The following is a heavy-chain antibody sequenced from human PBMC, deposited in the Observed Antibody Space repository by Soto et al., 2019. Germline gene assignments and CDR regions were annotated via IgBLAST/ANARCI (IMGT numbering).Heavy chain of an antibody. J-gene: IGHJ3*02. CDR3: ARCGAQDSGDPDAFDI. Sequence: ASVKVXCKASGYTFTSYDINWVRQATGQGIEWMGWMNPNSCNTGYAQKFQGRVTMTRNTSISTAYMELSSLRSEDTAVYYCARCGAQDSGDPDAFDIWGQGTMVTVSS. D-gene: IGHD4-17*01. CDR2: MNPNSCNT. V-gene: IGHV1-8*01. CDR1: GYTFTSYD.